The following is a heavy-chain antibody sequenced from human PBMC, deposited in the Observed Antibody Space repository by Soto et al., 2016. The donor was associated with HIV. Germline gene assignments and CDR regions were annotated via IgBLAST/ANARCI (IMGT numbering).Heavy chain of an antibody. Sequence: QVQLVQSGAEVKKPGASVKVSCKASGYTFTSYGISWVRQAPGRGLEWMGWISAYNGNRNYAQKLQGRVTMTTDTSTSTAYMELRSLRSDDTAVYYCARGVGGIMRITFGGALDYFDYWGQGTLVTGLL. D-gene: IGHD3-16*01. CDR3: ARGVGGIMRITFGGALDYFDY. CDR2: ISAYNGNR. V-gene: IGHV1-18*01. CDR1: GYTFTSYG. J-gene: IGHJ4*02.